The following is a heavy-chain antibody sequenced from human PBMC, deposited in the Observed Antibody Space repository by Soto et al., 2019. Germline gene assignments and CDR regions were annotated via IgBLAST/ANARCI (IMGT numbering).Heavy chain of an antibody. J-gene: IGHJ4*02. CDR2: IWYDGSNK. Sequence: GGSLRLSCAASGFTFSSYGMHWVRQAPGKGLEWVAVIWYDGSNKYYADSVKGRFTISRDNSKNTLYLQMNSLRAEDTAVYYCARDPRPVYYYDSSGYYSRADYWGQGTLVTAPQ. D-gene: IGHD3-22*01. V-gene: IGHV3-33*01. CDR1: GFTFSSYG. CDR3: ARDPRPVYYYDSSGYYSRADY.